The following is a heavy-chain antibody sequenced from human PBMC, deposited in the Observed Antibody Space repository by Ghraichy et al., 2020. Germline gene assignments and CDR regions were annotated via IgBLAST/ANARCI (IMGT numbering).Heavy chain of an antibody. V-gene: IGHV4-59*01. CDR1: GGSISSYY. J-gene: IGHJ5*02. CDR2: IYYSGST. Sequence: SETLSLTCTVSGGSISSYYWSWIRQPPGKGLEWIGYIYYSGSTNYNPSLKSRVTISVDTSKNQFSLKLSSVTAADTAVYYCAGEPIAVAGHNWFDPWGQGTLVTVSS. CDR3: AGEPIAVAGHNWFDP. D-gene: IGHD6-19*01.